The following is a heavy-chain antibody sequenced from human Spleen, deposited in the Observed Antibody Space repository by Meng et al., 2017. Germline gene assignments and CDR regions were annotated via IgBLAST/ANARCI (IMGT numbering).Heavy chain of an antibody. CDR1: GFTFSSYS. CDR3: ARDADWVIFDH. Sequence: GESLKISCAASGFTFSSYSMNWVRQTPGEGLVWVSRINTDASSTTYADSVKGRFTISRDDAKNTVYLQMNSLRVEDTAVYYCARDADWVIFDHWGQGALVTVSS. J-gene: IGHJ4*02. CDR2: INTDASST. V-gene: IGHV3-74*03. D-gene: IGHD3-9*01.